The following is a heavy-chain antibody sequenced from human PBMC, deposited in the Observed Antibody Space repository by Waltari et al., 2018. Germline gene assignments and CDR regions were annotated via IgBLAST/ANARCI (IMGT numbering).Heavy chain of an antibody. CDR3: ARSSGSDWRGFDY. CDR1: GYTFSNYD. Sequence: QVQLLQSGAAVKKPGASLKVSCKASGYTFSNYDINWVRQAAGQGLEWMGWVSPNSGNTGYAQNVQGRVTMTMNTSISTAYMELSSLRSEDTAVYYGARSSGSDWRGFDYWGQGTLVTVSS. J-gene: IGHJ4*02. D-gene: IGHD5-12*01. V-gene: IGHV1-8*01. CDR2: VSPNSGNT.